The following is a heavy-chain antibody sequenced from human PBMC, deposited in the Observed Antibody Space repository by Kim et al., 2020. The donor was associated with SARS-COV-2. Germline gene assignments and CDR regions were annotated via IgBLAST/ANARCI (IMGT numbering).Heavy chain of an antibody. D-gene: IGHD3-22*01. V-gene: IGHV3-23*01. CDR3: AKGEYYYDSSGYEL. J-gene: IGHJ4*02. Sequence: ADPVNGRLTISRDNTKSTLYLQMNSLRAEEAAVYYCAKGEYYYDSSGYELWGQGTLVTVSS.